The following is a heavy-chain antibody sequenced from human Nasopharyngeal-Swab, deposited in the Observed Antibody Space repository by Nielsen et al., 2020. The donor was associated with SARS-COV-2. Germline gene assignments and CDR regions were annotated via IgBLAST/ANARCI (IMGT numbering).Heavy chain of an antibody. CDR1: GGTFSSYA. V-gene: IGHV1-69*04. Sequence: SVKISCKASGGTFSSYAISWVRQAPRQGLEWLGRIIPILGIANYAQKFQGRVTITADKSTSTAYMELSSLRSDDTAVYYCARDGHSGSYYYYYYMDVWGKGTTVTVSS. D-gene: IGHD1-26*01. CDR2: IIPILGIA. J-gene: IGHJ6*03. CDR3: ARDGHSGSYYYYYYMDV.